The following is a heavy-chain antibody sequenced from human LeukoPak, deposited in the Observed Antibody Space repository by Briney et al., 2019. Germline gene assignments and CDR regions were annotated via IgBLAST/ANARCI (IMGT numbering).Heavy chain of an antibody. Sequence: GGSLRLSCAASGFTFSDFAMIWVRQSPGKKGLEWVSSIFQGGGEIHYADSVRGRYTISRDNSKSTLFLQMNSLRAEDTAIYYCATYRQVLLPFESWGQGTLVTVSS. CDR2: IFQGGGEI. CDR3: ATYRQVLLPFES. J-gene: IGHJ4*02. V-gene: IGHV3-23*01. CDR1: GFTFSDFA. D-gene: IGHD5-18*01.